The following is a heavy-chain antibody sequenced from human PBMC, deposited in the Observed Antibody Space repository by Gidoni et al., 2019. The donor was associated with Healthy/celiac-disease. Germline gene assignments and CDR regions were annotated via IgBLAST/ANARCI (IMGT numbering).Heavy chain of an antibody. CDR2: ISGSSGST. J-gene: IGHJ4*02. CDR3: AKDGDYYDSSGYCPFDY. Sequence: EVQLLESAGGLVQPGGSLSLSCAASGFTFSSYAMSWGRQAPGKGLEWVSAISGSSGSTYYADSVKGRFTISRDNSKNTLYLQMNSLRAEDTAVYYCAKDGDYYDSSGYCPFDYWGQGTLVTVSS. CDR1: GFTFSSYA. D-gene: IGHD3-22*01. V-gene: IGHV3-23*01.